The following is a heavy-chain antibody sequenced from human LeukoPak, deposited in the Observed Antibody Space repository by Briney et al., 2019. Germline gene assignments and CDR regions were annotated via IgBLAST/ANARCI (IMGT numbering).Heavy chain of an antibody. CDR3: ARGLPRIIVVIPAAKRRSNWFDP. Sequence: SETLSLTCAVYGGSFSGYYWSWIRQPPGKGLEWIGEINHSGSTNYNPSLKSRVTISEDTSKNQSSLKLSSVTAADTAVYYCARGLPRIIVVIPAAKRRSNWFDPWGQGTLVTVSS. CDR1: GGSFSGYY. V-gene: IGHV4-34*01. D-gene: IGHD2-2*01. J-gene: IGHJ5*02. CDR2: INHSGST.